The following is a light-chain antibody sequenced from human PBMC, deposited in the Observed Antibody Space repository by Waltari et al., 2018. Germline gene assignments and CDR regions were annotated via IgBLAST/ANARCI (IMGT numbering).Light chain of an antibody. V-gene: IGKV4-1*01. CDR3: QQCYTFPYT. CDR2: WAS. CDR1: QSVVFSSNNKNY. J-gene: IGKJ2*01. Sequence: DIVLTQSPEYLPVSLGDRATINCKSRQSVVFSSNNKNYLAWYQQKPGQPPKLLITWASTRESGVPDRFSGSGSETDFTLTISSLQAEDVAVYYCQQCYTFPYTFGQGTKLEIK.